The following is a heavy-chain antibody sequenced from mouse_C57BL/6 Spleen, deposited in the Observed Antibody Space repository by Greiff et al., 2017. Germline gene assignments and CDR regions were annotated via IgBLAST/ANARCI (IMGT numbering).Heavy chain of an antibody. J-gene: IGHJ3*01. CDR3: YDYDGGFAD. CDR2: IYPRDGST. CDR1: GYTFTSYD. Sequence: VQLQQSGPELVKPGASVKLSCKASGYTFTSYDINWVKQRPGQGLEWIGWIYPRDGSTKYNEKFKGKATFTVDTSSSTAYMELHSLTSEDSAVYFCYDYDGGFADWGQGTLVTVSA. D-gene: IGHD2-4*01. V-gene: IGHV1-85*01.